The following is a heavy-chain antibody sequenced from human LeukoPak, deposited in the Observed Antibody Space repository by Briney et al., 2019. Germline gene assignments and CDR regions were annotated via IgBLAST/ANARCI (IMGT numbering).Heavy chain of an antibody. CDR1: GGSISSSSYY. CDR2: INHSGST. D-gene: IGHD2-2*01. J-gene: IGHJ4*02. V-gene: IGHV4-39*07. CDR3: ARGHSSSSTRPFDY. Sequence: SETLSLTCTVSGGSISSSSYYWSWIRQPPGKGLEWIGEINHSGSTNYNPSLKSRVTISVDTSKNQFSLKLSSVTAADTAVYYCARGHSSSSTRPFDYWGQGTLVTVSS.